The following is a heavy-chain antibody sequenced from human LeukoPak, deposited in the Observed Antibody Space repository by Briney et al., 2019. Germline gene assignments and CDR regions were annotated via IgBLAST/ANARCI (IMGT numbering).Heavy chain of an antibody. V-gene: IGHV3-74*01. CDR2: NNSDGSST. J-gene: IGHJ3*02. Sequence: GGSLTPFCAASGFTFSSYWVHWLRQAPGEGLVWVSRNNSDGSSTSYADSVKGRLTLSRDNAKNTLYLQMNSLRAEDTAVYYCARVAHCSGGSCYSSSAFDIWGQGTMVTVSS. CDR1: GFTFSSYW. D-gene: IGHD2-15*01. CDR3: ARVAHCSGGSCYSSSAFDI.